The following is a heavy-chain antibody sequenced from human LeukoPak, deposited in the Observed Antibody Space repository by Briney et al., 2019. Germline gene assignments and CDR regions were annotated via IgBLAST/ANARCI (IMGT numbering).Heavy chain of an antibody. V-gene: IGHV4-39*01. D-gene: IGHD6-19*01. CDR2: IYYSGIT. CDR1: GDSISSRSYY. J-gene: IGHJ5*02. CDR3: ARHFPHMDYTGWKQGWFDP. Sequence: SETLSLTCTVSGDSISSRSYYWGWIRQPPGKGLEWIGTIYYSGITYYNPSLKSRVTISVDTSENQFSLRLISVTAADTAVYYCARHFPHMDYTGWKQGWFDPWGQGTLVTVSS.